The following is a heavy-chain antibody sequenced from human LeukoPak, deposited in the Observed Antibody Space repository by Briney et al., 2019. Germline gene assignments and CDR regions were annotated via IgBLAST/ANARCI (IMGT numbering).Heavy chain of an antibody. V-gene: IGHV4-34*01. CDR2: INHSGST. CDR3: ARRGRWLQNYFFDY. J-gene: IGHJ4*02. Sequence: SETLSLTCAVYGGSFSGYYWSWIRQPPGKGLEWIGEINHSGSTNYNPSLKSRVTISVDTSKNQFSLKLSSVTAADTAVYYCARRGRWLQNYFFDYWGQGTLVTVSS. D-gene: IGHD5-24*01. CDR1: GGSFSGYY.